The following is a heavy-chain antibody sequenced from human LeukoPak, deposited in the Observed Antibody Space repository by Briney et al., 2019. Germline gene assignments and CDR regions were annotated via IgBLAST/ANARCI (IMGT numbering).Heavy chain of an antibody. J-gene: IGHJ5*02. Sequence: SETLSLTCTVSGGSISSSSYYWGWIRQPPGKGLEWIGSIYYSGSTYYNPSLQSRVTISVDTSKNQFSLKLCSVTAADTAVYYCARSGYSSSSKTFDPWGQGTLVTVSS. CDR3: ARSGYSSSSKTFDP. V-gene: IGHV4-39*07. CDR1: GGSISSSSYY. D-gene: IGHD6-6*01. CDR2: IYYSGST.